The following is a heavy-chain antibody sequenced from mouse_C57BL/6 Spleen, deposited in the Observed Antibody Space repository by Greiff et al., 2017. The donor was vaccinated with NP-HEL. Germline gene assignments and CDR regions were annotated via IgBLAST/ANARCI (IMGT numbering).Heavy chain of an antibody. Sequence: EVQLVESGPVLVKPGASVKMSCKASGYTFTDYYMNWVKQSHGKSLEWIGVINPYNGGTSYNQKFKGKATLTVDKSSSTAYMELNSLTSEDSAVYYCAPYYYGSSFAYWGQGTLVTVSA. D-gene: IGHD1-1*01. J-gene: IGHJ3*01. CDR1: GYTFTDYY. CDR3: APYYYGSSFAY. V-gene: IGHV1-19*01. CDR2: INPYNGGT.